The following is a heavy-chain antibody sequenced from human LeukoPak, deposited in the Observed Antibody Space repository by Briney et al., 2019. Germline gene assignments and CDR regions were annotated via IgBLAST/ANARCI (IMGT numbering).Heavy chain of an antibody. V-gene: IGHV4-59*01. CDR1: GGSISSYY. Sequence: PSETLSLTCTVSGGSISSYYWSWIRQPPGKGLEWIGNIYYSGSTNYNPSLKSRVTISVDTSKNQFSLKLSSVTAADTAVYYCTRGSIAYYYMDVWGKGTTVTISS. D-gene: IGHD3-22*01. CDR3: TRGSIAYYYMDV. CDR2: IYYSGST. J-gene: IGHJ6*03.